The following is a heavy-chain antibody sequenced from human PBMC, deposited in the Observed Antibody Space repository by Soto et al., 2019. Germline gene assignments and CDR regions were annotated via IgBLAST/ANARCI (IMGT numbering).Heavy chain of an antibody. CDR1: GGLLSSYA. D-gene: IGHD3-22*01. V-gene: IGHV1-69*06. CDR3: ARGINDYYDGTGASWDEAFDI. Sequence: QVQLVQSGAEVKRPGSSVKVSCKTSGGLLSSYAISWVRQAPGQCLEWMGGSIPTFGTTVYAQNFQGRVSITGERSTGTAYLELPGLRSQDTAVYYCARGINDYYDGTGASWDEAFDIWGQGTMVTVSS. J-gene: IGHJ3*02. CDR2: SIPTFGTT.